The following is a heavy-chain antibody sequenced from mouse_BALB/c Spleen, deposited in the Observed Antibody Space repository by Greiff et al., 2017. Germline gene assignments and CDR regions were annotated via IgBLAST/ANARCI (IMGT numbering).Heavy chain of an antibody. J-gene: IGHJ2*01. Sequence: VKVVESGPDLVAPSQSLSITCTVSGFSLTSYGVHWVRQPPGKGLEWLVVIWSNGSTTYNSALKSRLSISKDNSKSQVFLKMNSLQTDDTAMYYCARQGRGSLDYWGQGTTLTVSS. CDR2: IWSNGST. CDR1: GFSLTSYG. CDR3: ARQGRGSLDY. V-gene: IGHV2-6-2*01.